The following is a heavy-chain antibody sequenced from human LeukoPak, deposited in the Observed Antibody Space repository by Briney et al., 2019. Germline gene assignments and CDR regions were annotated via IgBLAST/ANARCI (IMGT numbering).Heavy chain of an antibody. CDR3: ARRAVVGSPARAENWFDP. CDR1: GASISTYN. D-gene: IGHD2-2*01. Sequence: SVTLSLTCTVSGASISTYNWNWIRQPPGKGLEWLGCLLSSGSTNYNPSLKSRVTISVDTSKNQFSLKLSSVTAADTAVYYCARRAVVGSPARAENWFDPWGQGTLVTVSS. CDR2: LLSSGST. V-gene: IGHV4-59*08. J-gene: IGHJ5*02.